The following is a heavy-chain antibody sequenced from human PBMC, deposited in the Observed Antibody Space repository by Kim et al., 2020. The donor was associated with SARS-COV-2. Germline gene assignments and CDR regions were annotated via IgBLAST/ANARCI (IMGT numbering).Heavy chain of an antibody. CDR1: GGSISSYY. V-gene: IGHV4-59*08. J-gene: IGHJ4*02. Sequence: SETLSLTCTVSGGSISSYYWSWIRQPPGKGLEWIGYIYYSGSTNYNPSLKSRVTISVDTSKNQFSLKLSSVTAADTAVYYCARHGGYPAAHRNLGLDYWGQGTLVTVSS. D-gene: IGHD3-16*01. CDR3: ARHGGYPAAHRNLGLDY. CDR2: IYYSGST.